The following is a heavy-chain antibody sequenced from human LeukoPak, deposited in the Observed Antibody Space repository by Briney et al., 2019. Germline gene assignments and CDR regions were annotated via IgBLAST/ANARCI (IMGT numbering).Heavy chain of an antibody. V-gene: IGHV4-34*01. CDR1: GGSFSGYY. D-gene: IGHD6-6*01. J-gene: IGHJ6*03. CDR2: INHSGST. CDR3: ARVYSSSSKTHYYYYMDV. Sequence: PSETLSLTCAVYGGSFSGYYWSWIRQPPGKGLECIGEINHSGSTNYNPSLKSRVTISVDTSKNQFSLKLSSVPAADPAVYYCARVYSSSSKTHYYYYMDVWGKGTTVTVSS.